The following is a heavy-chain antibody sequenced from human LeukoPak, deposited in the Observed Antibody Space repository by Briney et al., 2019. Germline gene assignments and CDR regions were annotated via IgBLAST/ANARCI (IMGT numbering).Heavy chain of an antibody. D-gene: IGHD6-13*01. CDR1: GGSISNYY. CDR3: ARVRSSSWYGFGWFDP. Sequence: SETLSLTCTVSGGSISNYYYTWIRQPPGKGLQWIVYIHYTGSTNSNPSLKGRVTISVDTSKNQFSLKLSSVSAADTAVYYCARVRSSSWYGFGWFDPWGQGTLVTVSS. V-gene: IGHV4-59*12. J-gene: IGHJ5*02. CDR2: IHYTGST.